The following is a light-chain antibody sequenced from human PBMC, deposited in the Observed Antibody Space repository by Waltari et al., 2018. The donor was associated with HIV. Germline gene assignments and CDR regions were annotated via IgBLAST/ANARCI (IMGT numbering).Light chain of an antibody. CDR2: DVT. V-gene: IGLV2-23*02. CDR3: CSYAGSSTYV. Sequence: QSALTQPAPVPGSPGHSITIPCTRTRRDVGAFNYFPWYQQHPGKAPKLMIYDVTKRPSGVSNRFSGSKSANTASLTISGLQAEDEADYYCCSYAGSSTYVFGSGTKVTVL. J-gene: IGLJ1*01. CDR1: RRDVGAFNY.